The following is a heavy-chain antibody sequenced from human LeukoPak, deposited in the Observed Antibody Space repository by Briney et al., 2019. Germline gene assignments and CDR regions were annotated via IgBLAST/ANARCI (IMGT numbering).Heavy chain of an antibody. CDR3: AGPRLRLNY. Sequence: PSETLSLTCAVSGGSFSGYYWSWIRQPPGKGLEWIGEINHSGSTNYNPSLKSQVTISVDTSKNQFSLKLSSVTAADTAVYYCAGPRLRLNYWGQGTLVTVSS. J-gene: IGHJ4*02. CDR2: INHSGST. V-gene: IGHV4-34*01. D-gene: IGHD5-12*01. CDR1: GGSFSGYY.